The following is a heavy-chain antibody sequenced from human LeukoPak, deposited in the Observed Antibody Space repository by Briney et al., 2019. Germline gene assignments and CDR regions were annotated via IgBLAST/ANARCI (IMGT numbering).Heavy chain of an antibody. D-gene: IGHD3-16*02. CDR1: GYIFNNYG. J-gene: IGHJ4*02. CDR2: ISAYNGNT. Sequence: ASVKVSCKASGYIFNNYGISWVRQAPGQGLEWMGWISAYNGNTDYAQKLQGRVTMTTDTSTSTAYMDLRSLRSDDTAVYYCAREDYDYVWGSYRYVDYWGQGTLVTVSS. CDR3: AREDYDYVWGSYRYVDY. V-gene: IGHV1-18*01.